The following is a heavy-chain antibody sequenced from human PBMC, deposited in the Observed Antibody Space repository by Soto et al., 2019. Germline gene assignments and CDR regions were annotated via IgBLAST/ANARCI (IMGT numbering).Heavy chain of an antibody. Sequence: PSETLSLTCTVSGGSISSYYWSWIRQPPGKGLEWIGYIYYSGSTNYNPSLKSRVTISVDTSKNQFSLKLSSVTAADTAVYYCARVPHIVVVAATATEIDPWCLENVLTISS. CDR1: GGSISSYY. CDR3: ARVPHIVVVAATATEIDP. CDR2: IYYSGST. V-gene: IGHV4-59*12. J-gene: IGHJ5*02. D-gene: IGHD2-21*02.